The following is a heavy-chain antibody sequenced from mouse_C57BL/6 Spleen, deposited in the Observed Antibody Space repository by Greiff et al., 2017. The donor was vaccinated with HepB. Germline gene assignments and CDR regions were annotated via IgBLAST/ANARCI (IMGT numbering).Heavy chain of an antibody. CDR1: GYAFSSSW. J-gene: IGHJ3*01. CDR3: ARYYYGSSSFAY. D-gene: IGHD1-1*01. Sequence: VQLQQSGPELVKPGASVKISCKASGYAFSSSWMNWVKQRPGKGLEWIGRIYPGDGDTNYNGKFKGKATLTADKSSSTAYMQLSSLTSEDSAVSFWARYYYGSSSFAYWGQGTLVTVSA. CDR2: IYPGDGDT. V-gene: IGHV1-82*01.